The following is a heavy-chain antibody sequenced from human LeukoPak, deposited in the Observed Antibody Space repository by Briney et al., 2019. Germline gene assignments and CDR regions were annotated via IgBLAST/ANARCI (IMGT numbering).Heavy chain of an antibody. CDR3: ARDHTVSWGSYRYNEY. D-gene: IGHD3-16*02. J-gene: IGHJ4*02. CDR2: ISSSSSYI. V-gene: IGHV3-21*01. CDR1: GFTFSSYS. Sequence: KPGGSLRLSCAASGFTFSSYSMNWVRQAPAKGLEWVSSISSSSSYIYYADSVKGRFTISRDNAKNSLYLQMNSLRAEDTAVHYCARDHTVSWGSYRYNEYWGQGTLVTVSS.